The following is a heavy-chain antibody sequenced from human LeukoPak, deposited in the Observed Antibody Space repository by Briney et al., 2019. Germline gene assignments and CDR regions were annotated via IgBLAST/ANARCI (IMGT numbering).Heavy chain of an antibody. V-gene: IGHV3-23*01. CDR3: AKAIVLVPAAMFYFDY. Sequence: GGTLRLSCAASGFTFSSYAMTWVGQAAGKGLASVSTIRVSGGSTYYADSVKGRFTISRDNSKNMLYLQMNSLRAEDTAVCYCAKAIVLVPAAMFYFDYWGQGTLVTVSS. D-gene: IGHD2-2*01. CDR2: IRVSGGST. J-gene: IGHJ4*02. CDR1: GFTFSSYA.